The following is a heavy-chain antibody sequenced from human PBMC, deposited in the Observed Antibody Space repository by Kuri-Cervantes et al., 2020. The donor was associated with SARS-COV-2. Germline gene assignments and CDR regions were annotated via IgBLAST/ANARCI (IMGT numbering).Heavy chain of an antibody. J-gene: IGHJ6*02. D-gene: IGHD6-6*01. CDR2: IYYSGST. CDR1: GGSISSYY. V-gene: IGHV4-59*01. Sequence: ESLKISCTVSGGSISSYYWSWIRQPPGKGLEWIGYIYYSGSTNYNPSLKSRVTISVDTSKNQFSLKLSSVTAADTAVYYCARVRAARGYYYYYGMDVWGQGTTVTVSS. CDR3: ARVRAARGYYYYYGMDV.